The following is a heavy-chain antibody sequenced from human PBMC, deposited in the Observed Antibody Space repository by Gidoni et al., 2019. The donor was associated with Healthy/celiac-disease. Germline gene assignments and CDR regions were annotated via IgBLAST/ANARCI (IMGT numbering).Heavy chain of an antibody. D-gene: IGHD2-15*01. Sequence: EVQLVQSGGGLVKPGRSLRLSCAASGFTFSSYSMNWVRQAPGKGLEWVSSISSSSSYIYYADSVKGRFTISRDNAKNSLYLQMNSLRAEDTAVYYCARDHPGLPWYWGQGTLVTVSS. V-gene: IGHV3-21*01. CDR2: ISSSSSYI. J-gene: IGHJ4*02. CDR1: GFTFSSYS. CDR3: ARDHPGLPWY.